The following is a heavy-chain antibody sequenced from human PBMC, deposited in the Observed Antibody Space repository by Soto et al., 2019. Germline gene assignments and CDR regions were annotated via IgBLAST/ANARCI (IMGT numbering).Heavy chain of an antibody. J-gene: IGHJ6*02. CDR2: IIPIFGTA. CDR3: ASHGITGTWVYYYGMDV. D-gene: IGHD1-7*01. Sequence: QVQLVQSGAEVKKPGSSVKVSCKASGGTFSSYAISWVRQAPGQGLEWMGGIIPIFGTANYAQKFQGRVTITAEESTSTAYRELSSLRSEDTAVYYCASHGITGTWVYYYGMDVWGQGTTVTVSS. CDR1: GGTFSSYA. V-gene: IGHV1-69*12.